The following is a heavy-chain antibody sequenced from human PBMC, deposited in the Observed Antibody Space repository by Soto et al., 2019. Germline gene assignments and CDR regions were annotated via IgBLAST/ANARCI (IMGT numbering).Heavy chain of an antibody. D-gene: IGHD2-21*02. CDR3: ARGALGLNWFDP. CDR1: GFTFSNYD. Sequence: PGGSLRLSCAASGFTFSNYDMHWVRQAPGKGLEWVSVISSDGSNKNYAASVKGRFTISRDNAKNSLYLQMNSLRAEDTAVYYCARGALGLNWFDPWGQGTLVTVSS. CDR2: ISSDGSNK. J-gene: IGHJ5*02. V-gene: IGHV3-30*03.